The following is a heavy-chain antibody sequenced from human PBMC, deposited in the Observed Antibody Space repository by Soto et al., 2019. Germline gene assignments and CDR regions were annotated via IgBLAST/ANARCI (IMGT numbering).Heavy chain of an antibody. CDR3: ARDPSVLRYFDWFLDYYYYYGMDV. V-gene: IGHV3-33*01. CDR2: IWYDGSNK. D-gene: IGHD3-9*01. CDR1: GFTFSSYG. J-gene: IGHJ6*02. Sequence: GGSLRLSCAASGFTFSSYGMHWVRQAPGKGLEWVAVIWYDGSNKYYADSVKGRFTISRDNSKNTLYLQMNSLRAEDTAVYYCARDPSVLRYFDWFLDYYYYYGMDVWGQGTTVTVSS.